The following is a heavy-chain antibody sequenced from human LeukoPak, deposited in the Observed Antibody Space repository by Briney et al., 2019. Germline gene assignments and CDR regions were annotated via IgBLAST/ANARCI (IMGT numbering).Heavy chain of an antibody. CDR1: GFTFSDYG. CDR2: IPRTGSIT. D-gene: IGHD3-16*01. J-gene: IGHJ4*02. CDR3: VREGDGAPRRFDY. V-gene: IGHV3-30*12. Sequence: GGSLRLSCAASGFTFSDYGMHWVRQAPGKGLELVTFIPRTGSITYYADSVKGRSTISRDNSKNTLHLQMNSLRAEDSAIYYCVREGDGAPRRFDYWGQGTLVTVSS.